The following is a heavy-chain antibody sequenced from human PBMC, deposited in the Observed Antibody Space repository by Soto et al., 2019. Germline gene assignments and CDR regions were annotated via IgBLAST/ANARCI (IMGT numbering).Heavy chain of an antibody. CDR3: ARVVGALGHWFDP. Sequence: QVQLVQSGAEVKKPGASVKVSCKASGYTFTSYGISWLRQAPGQGLEWMGRISAYNGNTNNAQKLQGRVTMTTDTSTSTGYMELRSLRSDDTAVYYCARVVGALGHWFDPWGQGTLVTVSS. V-gene: IGHV1-18*01. CDR1: GYTFTSYG. J-gene: IGHJ5*02. CDR2: ISAYNGNT. D-gene: IGHD1-26*01.